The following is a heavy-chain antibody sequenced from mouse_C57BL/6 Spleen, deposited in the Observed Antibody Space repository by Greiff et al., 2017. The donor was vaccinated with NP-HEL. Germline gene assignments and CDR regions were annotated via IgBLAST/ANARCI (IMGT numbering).Heavy chain of an antibody. J-gene: IGHJ1*03. Sequence: QVQLKQSGPELVKPGASVKISCKASGYAFSSSWMNWVKQRPGKGLEWIGRIYPGDGDTNYNGKFKGKATLTADKSSSTAYLQLSSLTSADSAVYFCAREDYGTYFDVWGTGTTVTVSA. D-gene: IGHD1-1*01. CDR1: GYAFSSSW. CDR2: IYPGDGDT. V-gene: IGHV1-82*01. CDR3: AREDYGTYFDV.